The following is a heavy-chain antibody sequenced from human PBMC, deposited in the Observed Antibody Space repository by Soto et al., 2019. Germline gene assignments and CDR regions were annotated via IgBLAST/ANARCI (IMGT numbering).Heavy chain of an antibody. J-gene: IGHJ4*02. V-gene: IGHV1-69*04. CDR3: AREAGSGYNPFDY. Sequence: SVKVSCKASGGTFSSYTISWVRQAPGQGLEWMGRIIPILGIANYAQKFQGRVTITADKSTSTAYMELSSLRSEDTAVYYCAREAGSGYNPFDYWGQGTLVTVSS. CDR2: IIPILGIA. CDR1: GGTFSSYT. D-gene: IGHD5-12*01.